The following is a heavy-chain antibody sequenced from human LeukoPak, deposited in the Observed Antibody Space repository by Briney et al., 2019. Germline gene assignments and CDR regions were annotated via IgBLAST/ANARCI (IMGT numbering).Heavy chain of an antibody. CDR2: INSNGGST. D-gene: IGHD5-18*01. CDR1: GFTFSSYG. CDR3: AREGSYGASDY. Sequence: GGSLRLSCAASGFTFSSYGMRWVRQAPGKGLEYVSGINSNGGSTYYANSVEGRFTISRDNSRSTLYLQMGSLRAEDMAVYYCAREGSYGASDYWGQGTMVTVSS. V-gene: IGHV3-64*01. J-gene: IGHJ4*02.